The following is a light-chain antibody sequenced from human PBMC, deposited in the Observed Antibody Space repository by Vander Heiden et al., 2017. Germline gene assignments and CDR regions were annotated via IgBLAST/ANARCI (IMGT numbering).Light chain of an antibody. CDR1: RNINTN. CDR3: QQTNRSPRV. J-gene: IGKJ3*01. Sequence: DIQLTQSPSSLSASVGDRVTITCRASRNINTNVNGDQQTPGKAPRRLLSAASSLQSGVQSRFTGSASVTDCTLTISDLQPEDSAIYYCQQTNRSPRVFGPGTKVGI. V-gene: IGKV1-39*01. CDR2: AAS.